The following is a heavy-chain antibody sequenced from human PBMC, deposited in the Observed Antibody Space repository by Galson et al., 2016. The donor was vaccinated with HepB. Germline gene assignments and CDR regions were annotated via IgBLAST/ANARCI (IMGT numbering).Heavy chain of an antibody. CDR1: GFTFSNFG. J-gene: IGHJ1*01. CDR3: ARDGVRWSPVEYFHH. CDR2: ISGSGSST. D-gene: IGHD3-3*01. Sequence: LRLSCAASGFTFSNFGMSWVRQAPGKGLEWVSLISGSGSSTSYADSVEGRFTISRDNSKNTLYLQMSSLSPDDTADYYCARDGVRWSPVEYFHHWGQGTLVSVSS. V-gene: IGHV3-23*01.